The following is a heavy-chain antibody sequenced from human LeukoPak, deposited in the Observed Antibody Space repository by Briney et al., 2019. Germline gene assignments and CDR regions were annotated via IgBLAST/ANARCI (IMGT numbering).Heavy chain of an antibody. V-gene: IGHV4-34*01. Sequence: SETLSLTCGVSGGSFSNYFWSWLRQPPGNGLEWIGDVHQSGSSTYHSSLKSRVTISVDTSKNQFSLKLSSVTAADTAVYYCARVSEIQPPDYWGQGTLVTVSS. J-gene: IGHJ4*02. CDR2: VHQSGSS. D-gene: IGHD5-18*01. CDR1: GGSFSNYF. CDR3: ARVSEIQPPDY.